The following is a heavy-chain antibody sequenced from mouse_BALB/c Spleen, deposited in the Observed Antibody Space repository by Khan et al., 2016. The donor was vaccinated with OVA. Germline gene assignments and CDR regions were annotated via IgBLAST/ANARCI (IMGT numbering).Heavy chain of an antibody. V-gene: IGHV3-2*02. CDR3: ASELGRYYAMDY. J-gene: IGHJ4*01. D-gene: IGHD4-1*01. Sequence: EVQLQESGPGLVKPSQSLSLTCTVTGYSITRDYAWNWIRQFPGNKLEWMAYISNSGSPSYNPSLKSRISITRDTSKNQFFLQLNSVTTEDTATYYCASELGRYYAMDYWGQGTSVTVSS. CDR2: ISNSGSP. CDR1: GYSITRDYA.